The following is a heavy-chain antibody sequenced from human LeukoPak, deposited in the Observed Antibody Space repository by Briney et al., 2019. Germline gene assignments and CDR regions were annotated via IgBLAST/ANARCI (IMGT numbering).Heavy chain of an antibody. J-gene: IGHJ4*02. V-gene: IGHV2-5*02. Sequence: ESGPTLVNPTQTLTLTCTFSGFSLSTSGVGVGWIRQPPGKALEWLALIYWDDAKRYSPSLKSRLTITEDTSKNQVVLTMTNMDPVDTAIYYCAHAPMVRGVIEPPEYWGQGTLVTVSS. CDR2: IYWDDAK. D-gene: IGHD3-10*01. CDR1: GFSLSTSGVG. CDR3: AHAPMVRGVIEPPEY.